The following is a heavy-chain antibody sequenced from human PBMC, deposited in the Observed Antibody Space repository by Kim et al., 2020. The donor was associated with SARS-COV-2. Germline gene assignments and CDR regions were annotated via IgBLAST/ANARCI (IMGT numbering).Heavy chain of an antibody. D-gene: IGHD2-2*03. CDR1: GYTFTSYG. CDR3: ARVAVDGYCSSTSCYGDYAFDI. Sequence: ASVKVSCKASGYTFTSYGISWVRQAPGQGLEWMGWISAYNGNTNYAQKLQGRVTMTTDTSTSTAYMELRSLRSDDTAVYYCARVAVDGYCSSTSCYGDYAFDIWGQGTMVTVSS. V-gene: IGHV1-18*01. CDR2: ISAYNGNT. J-gene: IGHJ3*02.